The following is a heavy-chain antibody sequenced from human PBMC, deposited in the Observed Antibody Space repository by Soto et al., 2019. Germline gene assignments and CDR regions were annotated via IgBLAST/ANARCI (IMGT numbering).Heavy chain of an antibody. CDR2: IIPMFGTA. D-gene: IGHD3-10*01. CDR1: GGTFSGNA. V-gene: IGHV1-69*13. J-gene: IGHJ6*02. CDR3: AGHRGGGTRPHYYYYGMDV. Sequence: SVKVSCKASGGTFSGNAFSWVRQAPGQGLEWVGGIIPMFGTANYAQKFQGRVTITADESTSTAYMELSSLRSEDTAVYYCAGHRGGGTRPHYYYYGMDVWGQGTTVTV.